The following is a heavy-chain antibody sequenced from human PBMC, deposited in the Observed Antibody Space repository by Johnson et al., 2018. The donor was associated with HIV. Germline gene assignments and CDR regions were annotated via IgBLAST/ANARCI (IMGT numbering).Heavy chain of an antibody. CDR2: ISYDGSNK. V-gene: IGHV3-30*18. J-gene: IGHJ3*02. CDR3: AKEGITMEVDI. CDR1: GFTFSSYG. D-gene: IGHD1-14*01. Sequence: VQLMESGGGLVQPGRSLRLSCAASGFTFSSYGMHWVRQAPGKGLEWVAVISYDGSNKYYADSVKGRFTISRDNSKNTLYLQMNSLRVEDTAVYYCAKEGITMEVDIWGQGTMVTVSS.